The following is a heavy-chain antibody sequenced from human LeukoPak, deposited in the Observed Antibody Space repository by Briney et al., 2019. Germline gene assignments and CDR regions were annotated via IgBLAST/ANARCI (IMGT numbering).Heavy chain of an antibody. D-gene: IGHD6-19*01. J-gene: IGHJ4*02. V-gene: IGHV4-34*01. CDR1: GGSFSGYY. Sequence: NPSETLSLTCAVYGGSFSGYYWSWIRQPPGKGLEWIGSIYYSGSTYYNPSLKSRVTISVDTSKNQFSLKLSSVTAADTAVYYCARLIAVAANRFDYWGQGTLVTVSS. CDR2: IYYSGST. CDR3: ARLIAVAANRFDY.